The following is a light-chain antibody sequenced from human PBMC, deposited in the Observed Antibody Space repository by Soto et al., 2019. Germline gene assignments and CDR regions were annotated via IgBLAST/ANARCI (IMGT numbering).Light chain of an antibody. V-gene: IGKV3-15*01. CDR3: QQYNTWPRT. J-gene: IGKJ1*01. Sequence: EIVMTQSPATRSVSPGERATLSCRASQGIKDYLAWFQQKPGQAPRLLIYGASTRATAIPARFSGSGSGTEFTLSISSLQSEDFAVYYCQQYNTWPRTFGQGTKVDIK. CDR2: GAS. CDR1: QGIKDY.